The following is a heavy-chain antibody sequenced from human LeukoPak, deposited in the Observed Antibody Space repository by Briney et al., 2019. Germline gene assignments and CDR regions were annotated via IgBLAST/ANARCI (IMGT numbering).Heavy chain of an antibody. CDR2: ISAYNGNT. CDR1: GYTFTSYG. D-gene: IGHD1-1*01. V-gene: IGHV1-18*04. J-gene: IGHJ4*02. CDR3: ARVGYNWNDDYYFDY. Sequence: GASVKVSCKASGYTFTSYGISWVRQAPGQGLEWMGWISAYNGNTNYAQKLQGRVTMTTDTSTSTAYTELRSLRSDDTAVYYCARVGYNWNDDYYFDYWGQGNLVTVSS.